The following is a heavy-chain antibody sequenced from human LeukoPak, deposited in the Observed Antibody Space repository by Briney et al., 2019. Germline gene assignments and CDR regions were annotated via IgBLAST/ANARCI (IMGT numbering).Heavy chain of an antibody. CDR2: INPNTGGT. CDR1: GGTFSSYA. D-gene: IGHD4-17*01. J-gene: IGHJ4*02. V-gene: IGHV1-2*02. Sequence: ASVKVSCKASGGTFSSYAISWVRQAPGQGLEWMGWINPNTGGTKYAQKFQGRFTMTRDTSINTAYMDLSRLTSDDTAVYYCAREGGGTVTTPPGFWGQGTLVTVSS. CDR3: AREGGGTVTTPPGF.